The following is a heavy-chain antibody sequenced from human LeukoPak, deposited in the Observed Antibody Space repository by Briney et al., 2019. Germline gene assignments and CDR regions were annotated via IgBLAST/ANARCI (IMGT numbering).Heavy chain of an antibody. Sequence: AETLSLTCTVSGGSISSYYWSWIRQPPGKGLEWIGYIYYSGSTNYNPSLKSRVTISVDTSKNQFSLKLSSVTAADTAVYYCARDREGSSSYGMDVWGQGTTVTVSS. J-gene: IGHJ6*02. D-gene: IGHD6-6*01. V-gene: IGHV4-59*01. CDR1: GGSISSYY. CDR3: ARDREGSSSYGMDV. CDR2: IYYSGST.